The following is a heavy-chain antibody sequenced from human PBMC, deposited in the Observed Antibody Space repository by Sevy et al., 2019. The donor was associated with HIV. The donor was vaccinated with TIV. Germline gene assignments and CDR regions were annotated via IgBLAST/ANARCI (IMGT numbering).Heavy chain of an antibody. D-gene: IGHD3-16*01. CDR1: GGSIRGVNW. CDR2: IYHSGSS. J-gene: IGHJ5*02. V-gene: IGHV4-4*02. Sequence: SETLSLTCAVSGGSIRGVNWWHWVRQPPGEGLEWIGEIYHSGSSNYNPSLKSRVTISVDNSKNQFSLKLTSVTAADTAVYYGARGGEIPRGFDPWGQGSLVTVSA. CDR3: ARGGEIPRGFDP.